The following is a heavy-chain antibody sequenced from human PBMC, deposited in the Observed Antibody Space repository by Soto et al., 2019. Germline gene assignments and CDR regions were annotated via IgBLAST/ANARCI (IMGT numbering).Heavy chain of an antibody. J-gene: IGHJ5*02. V-gene: IGHV1-18*01. CDR1: GYTFTSYG. Sequence: GASVKVSCKASGYTFTSYGISWVRQAPGQGLEWMGWISAYNGNTNYAQKLQGRVTMTTDTSTSTAYMELSSLRSEDTAVYYCARLTAASRRNWFDPWGQGTLVTVSS. D-gene: IGHD6-13*01. CDR2: ISAYNGNT. CDR3: ARLTAASRRNWFDP.